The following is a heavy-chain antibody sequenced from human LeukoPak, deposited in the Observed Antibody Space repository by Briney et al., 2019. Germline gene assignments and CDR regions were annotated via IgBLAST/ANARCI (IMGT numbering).Heavy chain of an antibody. CDR1: GYTFTGYY. J-gene: IGHJ6*02. V-gene: IGHV1-2*02. CDR3: ARDGYSSSWPNYGMDV. Sequence: GASVKVSCKASGYTFTGYYMHWVRQAPGQGLEWMGWINPNSGCTNYAQKFQGRVTITRDTSISTAYMELSRLRSDDTAVYYCARDGYSSSWPNYGMDVWGQGTTVTVSS. D-gene: IGHD6-13*01. CDR2: INPNSGCT.